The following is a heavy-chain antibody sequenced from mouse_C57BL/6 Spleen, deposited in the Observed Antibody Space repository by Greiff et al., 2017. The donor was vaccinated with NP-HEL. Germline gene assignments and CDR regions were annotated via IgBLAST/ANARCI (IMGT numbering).Heavy chain of an antibody. V-gene: IGHV3-6*01. CDR2: ISYDGSN. CDR1: GYSITSGYY. J-gene: IGHJ4*01. D-gene: IGHD1-1*01. CDR3: AKGGSSLYYAMDY. Sequence: DVQLQESGPGLVKPSQSLSLTCSVTGYSITSGYYWNWIRQFPGNKLEWMGYISYDGSNNYNPSLKNRISITRDTSKNQFFLKLNSVTTEDTATYYCAKGGSSLYYAMDYWGQGTSVTVSS.